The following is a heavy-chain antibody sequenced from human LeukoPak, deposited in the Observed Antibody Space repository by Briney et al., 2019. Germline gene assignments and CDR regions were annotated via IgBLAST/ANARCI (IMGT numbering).Heavy chain of an antibody. V-gene: IGHV3-48*02. Sequence: PGGSPRLSCAASGFTFSDYTMNWVCQAPRKGLEWVSYISRSVTTIFYADSVKGRFTISRDNAKNSLFLQMNSLRDEDTAVYYCARDRHNASCPDDYWGQATPGTVSS. CDR1: GFTFSDYT. D-gene: IGHD2-2*01. CDR3: ARDRHNASCPDDY. CDR2: ISRSVTTI. J-gene: IGHJ4*02.